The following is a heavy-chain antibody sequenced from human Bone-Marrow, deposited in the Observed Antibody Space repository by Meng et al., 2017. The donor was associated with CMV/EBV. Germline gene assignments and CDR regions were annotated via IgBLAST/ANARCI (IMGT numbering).Heavy chain of an antibody. V-gene: IGHV3-74*01. D-gene: IGHD2-2*01. Sequence: GSLKISCAASGFTFSSYWMHWVRQAPGKGLVWVSRINSDGSSTSYADSVKGRFTISRDNAKNTLYLQMNSLRAEDTAGYYCARAVVGPATTDYWGQGTLVTVSS. CDR1: GFTFSSYW. J-gene: IGHJ4*02. CDR3: ARAVVGPATTDY. CDR2: INSDGSST.